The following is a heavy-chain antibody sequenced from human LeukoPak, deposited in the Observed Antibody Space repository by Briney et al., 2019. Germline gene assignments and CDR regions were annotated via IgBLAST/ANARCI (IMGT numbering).Heavy chain of an antibody. CDR1: GYIFTDYY. D-gene: IGHD6-19*01. CDR2: INPNSGDT. Sequence: TSVKVSCKASGYIFTDYYIHWVRQAPRQGLEWMGWINPNSGDTNYAQKFQGRVTMTRDTSISAAYMELSWLRSDDTALYYCARDGAVASLNFQHWGQGTLVTVSS. J-gene: IGHJ1*01. CDR3: ARDGAVASLNFQH. V-gene: IGHV1-2*02.